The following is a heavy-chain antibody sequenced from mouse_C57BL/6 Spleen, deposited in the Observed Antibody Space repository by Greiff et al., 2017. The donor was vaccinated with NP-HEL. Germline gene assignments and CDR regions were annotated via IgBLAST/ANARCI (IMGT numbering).Heavy chain of an antibody. D-gene: IGHD2-4*01. CDR3: TRERYYDYGEVFAY. CDR1: GFTFSSYA. V-gene: IGHV5-9-1*02. CDR2: ISSGGDYI. J-gene: IGHJ3*01. Sequence: EVKLVESGEGLVKPGGSLKLSCAASGFTFSSYAMSWVRQTPEKRLEWVAYISSGGDYIYYADTVKGRFTISRDNARNTLYLQMSSLKSEDTAMYYCTRERYYDYGEVFAYWGQGTLVTVSA.